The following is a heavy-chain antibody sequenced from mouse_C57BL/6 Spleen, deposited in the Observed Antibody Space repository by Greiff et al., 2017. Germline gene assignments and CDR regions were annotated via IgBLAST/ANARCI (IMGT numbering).Heavy chain of an antibody. CDR2: INPSNGGT. V-gene: IGHV1-53*01. Sequence: QVQLQQPGTELVQPGASGYTFTSYWMHWVKQRPGQGLEWVGNINPSNGGTNYNEKFKSKATLTVDKSFSTAYMQLSSLSSVYSAFYYCARCGTTAKWYFEVWGTGTTVTVSS. CDR1: GYTFTSYW. J-gene: IGHJ1*03. D-gene: IGHD1-2*01. CDR3: ARCGTTAKWYFEV.